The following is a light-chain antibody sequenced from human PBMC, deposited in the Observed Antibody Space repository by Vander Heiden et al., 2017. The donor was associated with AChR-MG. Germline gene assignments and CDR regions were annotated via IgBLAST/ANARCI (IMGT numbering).Light chain of an antibody. CDR3: GTWDSSLSAGGV. CDR2: DNN. V-gene: IGLV1-51*01. CDR1: SSNIGNNY. Sequence: QSVLTPPPSVSAAPGQTVTISCSGSSSNIGNNYVSWYQQLPGTAPKLLIYDNNKRPSGIPDRFSGSKSGTSATLGITGLQTGDEADYYCGTWDSSLSAGGVFGTGTKVTVL. J-gene: IGLJ1*01.